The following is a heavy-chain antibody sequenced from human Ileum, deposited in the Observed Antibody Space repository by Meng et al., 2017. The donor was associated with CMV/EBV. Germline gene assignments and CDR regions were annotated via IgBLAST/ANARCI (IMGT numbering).Heavy chain of an antibody. CDR3: ARALVGVIKD. Sequence: ASVKVSCKASGYTFTGYYMHWVRQAPGQGREWMGWINPNSGGTNYAQKFQGRVTRTRDTSISTAYMELSRLRADDTAGDYGARALVGVIKDWGQGTLGTVSS. V-gene: IGHV1-2*02. D-gene: IGHD3-22*01. CDR2: INPNSGGT. CDR1: GYTFTGYY. J-gene: IGHJ4*02.